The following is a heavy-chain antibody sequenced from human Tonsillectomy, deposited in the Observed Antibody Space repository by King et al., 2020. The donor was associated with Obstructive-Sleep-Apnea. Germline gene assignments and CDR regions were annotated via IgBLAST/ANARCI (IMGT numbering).Heavy chain of an antibody. CDR3: AKYSLRLEYYYYGMDV. J-gene: IGHJ6*02. V-gene: IGHV3-9*01. CDR2: ISWNSGSI. CDR1: GFTFDDYA. Sequence: QLVQSGGGLVQPGRSLRLSCAASGFTFDDYAMHWVRQAPGKGLEWVSGISWNSGSIGYADSVKGRFTISRDNAKNSLYLQMNSLRAEDTALYYCAKYSLRLEYYYYGMDVWGQGTTVTVSS. D-gene: IGHD5-12*01.